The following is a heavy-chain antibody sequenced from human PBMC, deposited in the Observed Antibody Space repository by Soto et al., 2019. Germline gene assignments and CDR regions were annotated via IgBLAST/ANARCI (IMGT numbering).Heavy chain of an antibody. CDR2: VNIDGRST. J-gene: IGHJ5*02. Sequence: EVLLVESGGDLVQPGGSLRLAYAASGATFSNYWMHWARQAPGEGLVWVSRVNIDGRSTTYADSVRGRFNISRDNAKNTVFLQMNRLRDGDTAVYYCAASRGPGVVVSWGQGTLVSVSS. CDR1: GATFSNYW. D-gene: IGHD2-15*01. CDR3: AASRGPGVVVS. V-gene: IGHV3-74*01.